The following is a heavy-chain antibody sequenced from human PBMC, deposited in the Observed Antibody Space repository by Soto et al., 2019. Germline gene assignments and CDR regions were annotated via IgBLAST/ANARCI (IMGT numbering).Heavy chain of an antibody. CDR1: GGSISSGNYY. CDR3: ARTSFDTRGTAADP. CDR2: IYYSGST. J-gene: IGHJ5*02. D-gene: IGHD3-22*01. Sequence: QVQLQESGPGRVKPSQTLSLTCTVSGGSISSGNYYWSWIRQHPGKGREWIGYIYYSGSTYYNPSLKSRVTISEDTSKNQFSLKLSSVTAADTAVYYCARTSFDTRGTAADPWGQGTLVTVSS. V-gene: IGHV4-31*03.